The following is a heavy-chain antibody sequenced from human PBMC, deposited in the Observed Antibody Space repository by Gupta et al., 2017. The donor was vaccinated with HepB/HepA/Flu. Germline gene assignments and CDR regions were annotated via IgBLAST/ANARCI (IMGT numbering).Heavy chain of an antibody. J-gene: IGHJ4*02. CDR1: EFSLSTNGVG. CDR2: IYWDDDQ. Sequence: QITLKESGPTLVKPTQTLTLTCTFSEFSLSTNGVGVGWVRQPPGKALEWLALIYWDDDQRYSPSLESRLTITKDTSKNQVVLTMTNMDPVDTATYYCTHRRGFRDGFRYLGQGTLVTVSS. D-gene: IGHD5-24*01. CDR3: THRRGFRDGFRY. V-gene: IGHV2-5*02.